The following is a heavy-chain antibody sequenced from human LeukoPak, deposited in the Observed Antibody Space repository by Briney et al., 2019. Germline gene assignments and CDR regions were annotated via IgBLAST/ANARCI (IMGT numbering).Heavy chain of an antibody. CDR3: ARAFGSSSWNTRGFDY. CDR2: ISYDGSNK. Sequence: QPGGSLRLSCTASGFTFSNYVMHWVRQAPGKGLEWVAIISYDGSNKYYGDSVKGRFTISRDNSKNTLYLQMNSLRAEDTAVYHCARAFGSSSWNTRGFDYWGQGTLVTVSS. V-gene: IGHV3-30-3*01. J-gene: IGHJ4*02. D-gene: IGHD6-13*01. CDR1: GFTFSNYV.